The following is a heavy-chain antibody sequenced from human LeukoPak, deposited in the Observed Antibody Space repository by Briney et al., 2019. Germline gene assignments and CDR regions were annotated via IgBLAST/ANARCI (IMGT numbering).Heavy chain of an antibody. D-gene: IGHD2-15*01. CDR2: IYYTGKT. V-gene: IGHV4-61*01. CDR1: GDSVSNGNYY. J-gene: IGHJ5*02. CDR3: ARDASYCSGGSCFNWFDP. Sequence: SETLSLTCTVSGDSVSNGNYYWSWLRQPPGKALEWIGYIYYTGKTYYNPSLKSRVTISVDRSKNQFSLKLSSVTAADTAVYYCARDASYCSGGSCFNWFDPWGQGTLVTVSS.